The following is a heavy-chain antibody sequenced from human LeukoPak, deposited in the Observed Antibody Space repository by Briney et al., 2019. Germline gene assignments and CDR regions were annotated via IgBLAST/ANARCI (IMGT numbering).Heavy chain of an antibody. CDR3: ARSRRGSGYYFGLDV. CDR1: GFTLHFYS. Sequence: GGFLRLSCAASGFTLHFYSLNWVRQAPGKGLEWISFTSHMGDTTYYADSVKGRFTISRDNAKNSLFLQMNSLRVEDTAVYYCARSRRGSGYYFGLDVWGRGTTVTVSS. CDR2: TSHMGDTT. J-gene: IGHJ6*02. V-gene: IGHV3-48*01. D-gene: IGHD2-15*01.